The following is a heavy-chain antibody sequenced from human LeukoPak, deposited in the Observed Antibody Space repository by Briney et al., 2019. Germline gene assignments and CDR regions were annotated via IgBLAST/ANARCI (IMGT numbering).Heavy chain of an antibody. J-gene: IGHJ1*01. CDR2: ISAYNGNT. Sequence: GASVKVSCKASGYTFTSYGISWVRQAPGQGLEWIGWISAYNGNTNYAQKLQGRVTMTTDTSTSTAYLDLRGLRSDDTAVYYCARGGVGQQPSRLYFQLWGQGTLVTVSS. CDR1: GYTFTSYG. CDR3: ARGGVGQQPSRLYFQL. D-gene: IGHD6-13*01. V-gene: IGHV1-18*01.